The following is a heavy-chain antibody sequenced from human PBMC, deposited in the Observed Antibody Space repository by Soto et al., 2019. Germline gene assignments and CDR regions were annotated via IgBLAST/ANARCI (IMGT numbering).Heavy chain of an antibody. CDR2: IRRKANSSAT. CDR3: SAGGDSFDY. J-gene: IGHJ4*02. CDR1: GFTFSGSA. Sequence: HPGGSLRLSCAASGFTFSGSAMHWVRQASGKGLEWVGRIRRKANSSATAYAASVKGRFTISRDDSKNTAYLQMNSLKTEDTAVYYCSAGGDSFDYWGQGTLVTVSS. V-gene: IGHV3-73*01. D-gene: IGHD2-21*02.